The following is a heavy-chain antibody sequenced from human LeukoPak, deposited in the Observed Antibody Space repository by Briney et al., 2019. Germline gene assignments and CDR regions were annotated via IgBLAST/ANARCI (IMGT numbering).Heavy chain of an antibody. CDR2: ICHSGST. Sequence: SETLSLTCTVSGYSISSGYYWGWIRQPPGKGLEWIGSICHSGSTYYNPSLKSRVTISVDTSKNQFSLKLSSVTAADTAVYYCARGRGFLEWLYTDYWGQGTLVTVSS. CDR1: GYSISSGYY. D-gene: IGHD3-3*01. CDR3: ARGRGFLEWLYTDY. V-gene: IGHV4-38-2*02. J-gene: IGHJ4*02.